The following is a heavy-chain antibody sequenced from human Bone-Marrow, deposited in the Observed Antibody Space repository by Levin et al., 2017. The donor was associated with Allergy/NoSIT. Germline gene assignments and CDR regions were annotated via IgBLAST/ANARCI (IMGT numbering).Heavy chain of an antibody. J-gene: IGHJ6*03. CDR3: ARGIAAAQPDHFYYYLDV. CDR2: IYYSGSP. D-gene: IGHD6-13*01. V-gene: IGHV4-31*03. CDR1: GGSISSGDYY. Sequence: SETLSLTCTVSGGSISSGDYYWSWIRQHPGKGLEWIVYIYYSGSPYYNPSLKSRLTISVDTSKNQFSLKLNSVTAADTAMYYCARGIAAAQPDHFYYYLDVWGKGTAVTVSS.